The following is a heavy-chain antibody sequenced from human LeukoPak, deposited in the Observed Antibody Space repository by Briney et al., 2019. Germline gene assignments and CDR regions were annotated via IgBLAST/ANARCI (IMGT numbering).Heavy chain of an antibody. CDR2: ISSSSSYI. V-gene: IGHV3-21*01. J-gene: IGHJ4*02. CDR1: GVTFSSYS. CDR3: ARDKTRDSKTPHYFEY. Sequence: GGSLRLSCAFSGVTFSSYSMNWVRQAPGKGLEWVSSISSSSSYIYYADSVKGRFTISRDNAKNSLYLQMNSLRAEDTAVYYCARDKTRDSKTPHYFEYWGQGTLVTVSS.